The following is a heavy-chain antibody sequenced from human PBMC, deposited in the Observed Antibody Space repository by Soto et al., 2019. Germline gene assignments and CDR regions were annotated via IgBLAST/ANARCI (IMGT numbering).Heavy chain of an antibody. CDR2: ISYDGSNK. D-gene: IGHD6-19*01. J-gene: IGHJ3*02. V-gene: IGHV3-30*18. Sequence: QVQLVESGGGVVQPGRSLRLSCAASGFTFSSYGMHWVRQAPGKGLEWVAVISYDGSNKYYADSVKGRFTISRDNSKNTLYLQMNSLRVENTAVYYCAKDQVAVARTNTFDIWGQGTMVTVSS. CDR3: AKDQVAVARTNTFDI. CDR1: GFTFSSYG.